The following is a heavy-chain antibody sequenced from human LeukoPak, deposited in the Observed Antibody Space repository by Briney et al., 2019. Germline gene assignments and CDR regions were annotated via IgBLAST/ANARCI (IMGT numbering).Heavy chain of an antibody. Sequence: GGSLRLSCAGYGFTFSNFWMNWVRQAPGKGLEWVANINQDGSEKYYADSVKGRFTLSRDNAENSVYLQMNNLRPEETAVYYRATLNWESPDHWGQGTQVTVSS. CDR1: GFTFSNFW. D-gene: IGHD7-27*01. CDR2: INQDGSEK. V-gene: IGHV3-7*01. CDR3: ATLNWESPDH. J-gene: IGHJ4*01.